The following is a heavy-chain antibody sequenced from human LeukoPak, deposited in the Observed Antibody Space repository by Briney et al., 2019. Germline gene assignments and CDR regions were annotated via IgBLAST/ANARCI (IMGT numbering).Heavy chain of an antibody. CDR1: GFTFSSYV. Sequence: GGSLRLSCAASGFTFSSYVMSWVRQAPGKGLEWVSAISGSGGSTYYADSVKGRFTISRDNSKNTLYLQMNSLRAEDTAVYYCAKDLNRRYCSSTSCPYFDYWGQGTLVTVSS. CDR3: AKDLNRRYCSSTSCPYFDY. CDR2: ISGSGGST. J-gene: IGHJ4*02. D-gene: IGHD2-2*01. V-gene: IGHV3-23*01.